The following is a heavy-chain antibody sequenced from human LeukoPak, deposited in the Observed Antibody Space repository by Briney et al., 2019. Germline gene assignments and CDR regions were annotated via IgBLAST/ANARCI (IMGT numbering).Heavy chain of an antibody. V-gene: IGHV3-21*01. D-gene: IGHD3-10*02. Sequence: GGSLRLSCAASGFTLSSYSMNWVRQAPGKGLEWVSSISSSSIYIYYADSVKGRFTISRDNAKNSLYLQMNSLRAEDTAVYYCAELGITMIGGVWGKGTTVTISS. CDR3: AELGITMIGGV. CDR2: ISSSSIYI. J-gene: IGHJ6*04. CDR1: GFTLSSYS.